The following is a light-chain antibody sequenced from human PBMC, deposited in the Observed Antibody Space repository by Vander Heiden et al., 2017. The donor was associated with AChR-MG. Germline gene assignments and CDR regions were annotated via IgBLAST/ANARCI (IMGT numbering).Light chain of an antibody. CDR3: QQRT. CDR1: QSISRW. V-gene: IGKV1-5*03. Sequence: IQMTQSPSTLSASAGDRLTITCRASQSISRWLAGYQQKPGKAPKLLIYKASSLESGVPSRFSGSGSGTEFTLTISSLQPDDFETYYCQQRTFGQGTNVEIK. CDR2: KAS. J-gene: IGKJ1*01.